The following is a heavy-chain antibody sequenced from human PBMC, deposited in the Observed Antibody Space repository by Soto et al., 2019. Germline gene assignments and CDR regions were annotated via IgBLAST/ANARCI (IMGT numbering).Heavy chain of an antibody. D-gene: IGHD3-10*01. CDR1: GFTFCSYA. CDR2: ISGSGGST. CDR3: IKGSGSSPLDY. Sequence: WGSLRLSCAASGFTFCSYAMSWARQAPGKGLEWVSAISGSGGSTYYADSVKGRFTISRDNSKNTLYLQMNSLRAEDTAVYYCIKGSGSSPLDYWGQGTLVTVSS. J-gene: IGHJ4*02. V-gene: IGHV3-23*01.